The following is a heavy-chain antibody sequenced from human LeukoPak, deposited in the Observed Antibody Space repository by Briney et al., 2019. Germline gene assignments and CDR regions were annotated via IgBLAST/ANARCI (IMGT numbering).Heavy chain of an antibody. D-gene: IGHD1-1*01. V-gene: IGHV4-59*08. J-gene: IGHJ3*02. CDR3: ARHRSVHYDAFDI. CDR2: IYYSGST. Sequence: SETLSLTCTVSGGSISSYFWSWIRQPPGKGLEWIGYIYYSGSTNYNPSLKSRVTISVDTSKSQFSLKLSSVTAADTAVYYCARHRSVHYDAFDIWGQGTMVTVSS. CDR1: GGSISSYF.